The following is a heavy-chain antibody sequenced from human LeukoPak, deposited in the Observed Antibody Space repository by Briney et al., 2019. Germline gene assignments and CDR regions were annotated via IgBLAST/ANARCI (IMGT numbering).Heavy chain of an antibody. Sequence: GGSLRLSCTASGFTFGDHAMSWVRQAPGKGLEWVGFIRSKAYGGTTEYAASVKGRFIISRDDSKSIAYLQMNSLRTEDTAVYYCTRGPIQVWLYYGMDVWGQGTTVIVSS. CDR3: TRGPIQVWLYYGMDV. CDR2: IRSKAYGGTT. J-gene: IGHJ6*02. V-gene: IGHV3-49*04. D-gene: IGHD5-18*01. CDR1: GFTFGDHA.